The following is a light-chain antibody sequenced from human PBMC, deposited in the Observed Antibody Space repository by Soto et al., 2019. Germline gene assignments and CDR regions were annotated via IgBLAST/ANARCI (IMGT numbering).Light chain of an antibody. CDR2: GAS. CDR3: QQYGSSGT. J-gene: IGKJ1*01. CDR1: QSVSNNY. V-gene: IGKV3-20*01. Sequence: EIVLTKSPGTLSLSPGERATLSCRASQSVSNNYLAWYQQKPGQAPRLLIYGASNRATGIPDRFSVSGSGTEFTLPISRLEPEDFAVDDCQQYGSSGTFGQGTKVDIK.